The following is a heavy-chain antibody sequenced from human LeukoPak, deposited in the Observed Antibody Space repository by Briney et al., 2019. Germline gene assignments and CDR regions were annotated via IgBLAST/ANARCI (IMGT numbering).Heavy chain of an antibody. CDR2: ISGSGGAP. Sequence: PGGSLRDSRADSGFTFRSYAMRWVRQAPGKGLEWVSAISGSGGAPTYADSVKGRFTIYRDNSMNTLYLQMNSLRADDTAVYYCAKDLRRLRGVAFLCGGEGTLVTVSS. J-gene: IGHJ4*02. D-gene: IGHD5-12*01. CDR3: AKDLRRLRGVAFLC. V-gene: IGHV3-23*01. CDR1: GFTFRSYA.